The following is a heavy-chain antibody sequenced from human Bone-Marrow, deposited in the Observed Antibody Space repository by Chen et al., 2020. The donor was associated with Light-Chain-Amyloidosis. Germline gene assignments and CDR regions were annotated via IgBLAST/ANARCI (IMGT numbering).Heavy chain of an antibody. CDR3: ARDAIYHINWYGTWCDP. CDR2: INPRDGST. CDR1: GSTLTSYY. D-gene: IGHD1-1*01. J-gene: IGHJ5*02. Sequence: QVQLVQSGAEVKKPGASVKISCKASGSTLTSYYVHWVRQAPGQGLEWMGIINPRDGSTTYAPKFQGRLSMTRDTSASTVYMQLDSLRSDDTAVYYCARDAIYHINWYGTWCDPWGQGTLVTVSS. V-gene: IGHV1-46*01.